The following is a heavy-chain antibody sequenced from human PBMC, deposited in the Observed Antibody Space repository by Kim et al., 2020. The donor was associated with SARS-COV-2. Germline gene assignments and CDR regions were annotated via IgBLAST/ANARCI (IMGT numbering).Heavy chain of an antibody. J-gene: IGHJ5*02. D-gene: IGHD6-13*01. V-gene: IGHV6-1*01. Sequence: AVSVKSRITINPDTSKNQFSLQLNSVTPEDTAVYYCARDRSSSWWGWFDPWGQGTLVTVSS. CDR3: ARDRSSSWWGWFDP.